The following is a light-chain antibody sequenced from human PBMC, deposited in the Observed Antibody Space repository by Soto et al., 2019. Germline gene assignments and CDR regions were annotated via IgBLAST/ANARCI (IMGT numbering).Light chain of an antibody. Sequence: QSALTQPASVSGSPGQSITISCTGTSSDVGGYTYVSWYQQHPGKAPKVMIYGDSNRPSGVSNRFSGSKSGNTASLIISGLRAEDEADYFCSSYSSDTTILFGGGTKLTVL. CDR3: SSYSSDTTIL. CDR1: SSDVGGYTY. V-gene: IGLV2-14*01. CDR2: GDS. J-gene: IGLJ2*01.